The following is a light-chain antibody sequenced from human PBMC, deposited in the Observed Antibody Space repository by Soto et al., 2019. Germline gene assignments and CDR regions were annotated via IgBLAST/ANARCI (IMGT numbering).Light chain of an antibody. CDR1: SNDVGTYNY. Sequence: QSVLTQPASVSGSPGQSITISCTGTSNDVGTYNYVSWYQHHPGKAPRLIIYEVSNRPSGVSHRFSGSKSGHMASLNISGLQAEDEADYFCSSYTSSATTVFGTGTKLTVL. J-gene: IGLJ1*01. CDR2: EVS. CDR3: SSYTSSATTV. V-gene: IGLV2-14*01.